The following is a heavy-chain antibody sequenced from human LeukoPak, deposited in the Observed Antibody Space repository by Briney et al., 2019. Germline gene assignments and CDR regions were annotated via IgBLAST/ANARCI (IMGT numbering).Heavy chain of an antibody. CDR1: GFTFDDYA. CDR3: AKATGIAVAGPVFDY. V-gene: IGHV3-9*01. Sequence: AGGSLRLSCAASGFTFDDYAMHWVRQAPGKGLEWVSGISWNSGSIGYADSVKGRFTISRDNAKNSLYLQMNSLRAEDTALYYCAKATGIAVAGPVFDYWGQGTLVTVSS. J-gene: IGHJ4*02. D-gene: IGHD6-19*01. CDR2: ISWNSGSI.